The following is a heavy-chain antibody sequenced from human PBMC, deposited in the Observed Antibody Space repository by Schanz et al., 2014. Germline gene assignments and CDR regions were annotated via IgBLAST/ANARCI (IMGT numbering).Heavy chain of an antibody. D-gene: IGHD6-6*01. CDR2: INPSGGST. CDR3: ARDQSPYTNSSDVRYFDY. Sequence: QLQLVQSGAEVKKPGSSVKVSCKASGYTTFTDYYIHWVRQAPGQGLEWMGRINPSGGSTTYAQKFQGRVTMTADTSTSTAYMDLRSLRSDDTAVYYCARDQSPYTNSSDVRYFDYWGQGSLVTVSS. CDR1: GYTTFTDYY. V-gene: IGHV1-46*01. J-gene: IGHJ4*02.